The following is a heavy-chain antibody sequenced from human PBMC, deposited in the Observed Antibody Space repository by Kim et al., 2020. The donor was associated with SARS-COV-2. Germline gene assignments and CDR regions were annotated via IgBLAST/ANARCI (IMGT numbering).Heavy chain of an antibody. Sequence: GGSLRLSCAASGFTFSSYAMHWVRQAPGKGLEWVSLIYTDSSKTFYADSVKGRFTISRDYSKNTLYLQMNSLRAEDTAIYYCAKDNDYSTTWLFQHWGQGTLVTVCS. CDR3: AKDNDYSTTWLFQH. CDR2: IYTDSSKT. CDR1: GFTFSSYA. J-gene: IGHJ1*01. V-gene: IGHV3-23*03. D-gene: IGHD6-13*01.